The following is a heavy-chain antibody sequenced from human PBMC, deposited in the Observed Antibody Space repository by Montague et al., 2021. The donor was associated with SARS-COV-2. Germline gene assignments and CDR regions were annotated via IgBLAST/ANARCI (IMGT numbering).Heavy chain of an antibody. V-gene: IGHV4-59*01. CDR2: VHDSSTT. J-gene: IGHJ6*02. CDR1: GGSISSYY. D-gene: IGHD3-22*01. Sequence: SETLSLTCTVSGGSISSYYWNWIRRRPRGGLAWIGKVHDSSTTDYSPPLKSRASISLDTSKNQFSLKVTSVTAADTAVYYCARGGGYYNYGLDVWGPGTT. CDR3: ARGGGYYNYGLDV.